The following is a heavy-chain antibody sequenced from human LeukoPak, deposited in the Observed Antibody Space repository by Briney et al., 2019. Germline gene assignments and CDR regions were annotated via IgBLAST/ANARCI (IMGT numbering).Heavy chain of an antibody. D-gene: IGHD6-13*01. CDR2: ISSSGSTI. Sequence: GSLRLSCAASGFTFSDYYMSWIRQAPGKGLEWVSYISSSGSTIYYADSVKGRFTISRDNAKNSLYLQMNSLRAEDTAVYYCASPYSSSWLPDAFDIWGQGTMVTVSS. CDR1: GFTFSDYY. CDR3: ASPYSSSWLPDAFDI. J-gene: IGHJ3*02. V-gene: IGHV3-11*01.